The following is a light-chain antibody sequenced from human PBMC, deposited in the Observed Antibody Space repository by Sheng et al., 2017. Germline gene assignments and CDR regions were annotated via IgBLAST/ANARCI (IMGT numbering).Light chain of an antibody. J-gene: IGLJ2*01. CDR2: DVS. Sequence: QSDLTQPASVSGSPGQSITISCRGTSLDVGGYKSVSWYQQHPGKAPKLMIYDVSNRPSGVSNRFSGSKSGNTASLTISGLQAEDEADYYCSSYTSSSTVVFGGGTKLTVL. CDR1: SLDVGGYKS. V-gene: IGLV2-14*03. CDR3: SSYTSSSTVV.